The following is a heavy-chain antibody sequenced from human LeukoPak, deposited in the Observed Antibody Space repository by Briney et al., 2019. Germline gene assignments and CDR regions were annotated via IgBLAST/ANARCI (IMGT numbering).Heavy chain of an antibody. CDR3: ARDVGAVAGGGNDAFDI. V-gene: IGHV4-59*01. CDR1: GGSISSYH. CDR2: IYYSGRT. D-gene: IGHD6-19*01. J-gene: IGHJ3*02. Sequence: PSETLSLTCTVSGGSISSYHWSWIGQPPGKGLGWIGYIYYSGRTNYNHSLKSRVTISVDTSKNQFSLKLSSVTAADTAVYYCARDVGAVAGGGNDAFDIWGQGTMVTVSS.